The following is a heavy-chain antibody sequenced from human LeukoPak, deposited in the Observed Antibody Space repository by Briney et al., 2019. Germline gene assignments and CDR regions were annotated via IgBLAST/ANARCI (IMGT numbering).Heavy chain of an antibody. Sequence: PSETLSLTCTVSGGSISSYYWSWIRQPPGKGLEWIGYIYYSGSTNYNPSLKSRVTISVDTSKNQFSLKLSSVTAADTAVYYCARADNWNDMYYFDYWGQGTLVTVSS. J-gene: IGHJ4*02. V-gene: IGHV4-59*01. D-gene: IGHD1-1*01. CDR2: IYYSGST. CDR1: GGSISSYY. CDR3: ARADNWNDMYYFDY.